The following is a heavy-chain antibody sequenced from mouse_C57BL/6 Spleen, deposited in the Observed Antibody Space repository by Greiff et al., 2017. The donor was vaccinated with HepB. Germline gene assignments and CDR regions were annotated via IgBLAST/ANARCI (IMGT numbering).Heavy chain of an antibody. V-gene: IGHV2-2*01. Sequence: QVQLQQSGPGLVQPSQSLSITCTVSGFSLTSYGVHWVRQSPGKGLEWLGVIWSGGSTDYNAAFISRLSISKDNSKSQVFFKMNSLQADDTAIYYCARKGTYYYGSSYYAMDYWGQGTSVTVSS. CDR1: GFSLTSYG. CDR3: ARKGTYYYGSSYYAMDY. D-gene: IGHD1-1*01. J-gene: IGHJ4*01. CDR2: IWSGGST.